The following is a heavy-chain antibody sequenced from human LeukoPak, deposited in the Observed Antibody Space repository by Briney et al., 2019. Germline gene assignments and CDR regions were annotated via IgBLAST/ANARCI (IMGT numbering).Heavy chain of an antibody. Sequence: GRSLRLSCAASGFTFDDYAMHWVRQAPGKGLEWVSGISWNSGSIGYADSVKGRFTISRDNAKNSLYLQMNSLRAEDTALYYCAKGKGAARPQGGNYYYYYGMDVWGQGTTVTVSS. V-gene: IGHV3-9*01. CDR2: ISWNSGSI. CDR3: AKGKGAARPQGGNYYYYYGMDV. D-gene: IGHD6-6*01. CDR1: GFTFDDYA. J-gene: IGHJ6*02.